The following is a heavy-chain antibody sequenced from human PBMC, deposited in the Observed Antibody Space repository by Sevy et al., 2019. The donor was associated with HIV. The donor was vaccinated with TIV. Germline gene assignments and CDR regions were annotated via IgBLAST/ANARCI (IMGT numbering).Heavy chain of an antibody. CDR2: IHYSGRT. D-gene: IGHD6-19*01. V-gene: IGHV4-31*03. Sequence: SETLSLTCTVSGDSISSGANYWGWIRQHPVKGLEWIGYIHYSGRTYDNPSLKSRITMSVDTSKDQFSLKLRSVTAADTAMYYCARGRSAVATYYTWSTVAGYYFDYWGQGTLVTVSS. CDR3: ARGRSAVATYYTWSTVAGYYFDY. J-gene: IGHJ4*02. CDR1: GDSISSGANY.